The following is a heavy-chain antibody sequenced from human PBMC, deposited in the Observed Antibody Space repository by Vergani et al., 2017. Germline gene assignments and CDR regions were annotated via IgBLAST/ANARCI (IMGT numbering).Heavy chain of an antibody. V-gene: IGHV3-21*04. Sequence: EVQLLESGGGLVQPGGSLRLSCAASGFTFSSYAMNWVRQAPGKGLEWVSSISSSSSYIYYADSVKGRFTISRDNAKNSLYLQMNSLRAEDTAVYYCARDLEGWLRSFDYWGQGTLVTVSS. CDR2: ISSSSSYI. CDR1: GFTFSSYA. CDR3: ARDLEGWLRSFDY. J-gene: IGHJ4*02. D-gene: IGHD5-12*01.